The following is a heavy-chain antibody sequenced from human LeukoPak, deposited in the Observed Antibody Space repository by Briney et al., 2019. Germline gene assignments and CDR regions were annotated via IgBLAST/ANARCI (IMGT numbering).Heavy chain of an antibody. Sequence: SETLSLTCTVSGGSISSYYWSWIRQPPGKGLEWIGYIYYSGSTNYNPSLKSRVTISVDTSKNQFSLKLSSVTAADTAVYYCAREAGDDIPRPTYYFDYWGQGTLVTVSS. J-gene: IGHJ4*02. CDR3: AREAGDDIPRPTYYFDY. CDR1: GGSISSYY. D-gene: IGHD3-9*01. CDR2: IYYSGST. V-gene: IGHV4-59*01.